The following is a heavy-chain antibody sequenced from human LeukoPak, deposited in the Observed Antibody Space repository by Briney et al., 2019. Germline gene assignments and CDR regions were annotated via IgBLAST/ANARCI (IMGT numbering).Heavy chain of an antibody. CDR1: GFTFSSYA. CDR3: AKEGTWNYGRYYFDY. J-gene: IGHJ4*02. D-gene: IGHD1-7*01. Sequence: GALRLSCAASGFTFSSYAMSWVRQAPGKGLEWVSAISGSGGSTYYADSVKGRFTISRDNSKNTLYLQMNSLRAEDTAVYYCAKEGTWNYGRYYFDYWGQGTLVTVSS. V-gene: IGHV3-23*01. CDR2: ISGSGGST.